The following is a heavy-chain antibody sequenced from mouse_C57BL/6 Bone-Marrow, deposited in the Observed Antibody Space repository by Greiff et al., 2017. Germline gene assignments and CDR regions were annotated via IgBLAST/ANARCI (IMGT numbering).Heavy chain of an antibody. V-gene: IGHV14-3*01. D-gene: IGHD1-1*02. CDR3: ARWRDEDYGC. Sequence: VQLLQSVAALVRPGASVKLSCTASGFHIKNTYMHWVKQRPEQGLEWIGRIDPANGNTKYAPKFQGKATITADTSSNTAYLQLSSLTSEDTAIYYCARWRDEDYGCWGQGTTLTAST. CDR1: GFHIKNTY. CDR2: IDPANGNT. J-gene: IGHJ2*01.